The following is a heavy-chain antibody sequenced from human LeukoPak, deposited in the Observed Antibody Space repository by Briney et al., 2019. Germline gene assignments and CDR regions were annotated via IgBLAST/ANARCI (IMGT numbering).Heavy chain of an antibody. D-gene: IGHD3-10*01. V-gene: IGHV4-4*07. J-gene: IGHJ6*02. CDR1: GGSISSYY. Sequence: PSETLSLTCTVSGGSISSYYWSWIRQPAGKGLEWIGRIYTSGSTNYNPSLKSRVTMSVDTSKNQFSLKLSSVTAADTAVYYCARHNYYGSGSYYNGFYYGMDVWGQGTTVTVSS. CDR2: IYTSGST. CDR3: ARHNYYGSGSYYNGFYYGMDV.